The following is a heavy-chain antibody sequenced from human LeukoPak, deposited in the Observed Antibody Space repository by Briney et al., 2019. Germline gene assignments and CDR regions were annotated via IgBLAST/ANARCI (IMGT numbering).Heavy chain of an antibody. CDR2: IYYSGST. Sequence: SETLSLTCTVSGGSISSYYWSWIRQPPGKGLEWIGYIYYSGSTNYNPSLKSRVTISVDTSKNQFSLKLSSVTAADTAVYYCARRPTVTTAYYYGMDVWGQGTTVTVSS. CDR1: GGSISSYY. V-gene: IGHV4-59*08. D-gene: IGHD4-17*01. J-gene: IGHJ6*02. CDR3: ARRPTVTTAYYYGMDV.